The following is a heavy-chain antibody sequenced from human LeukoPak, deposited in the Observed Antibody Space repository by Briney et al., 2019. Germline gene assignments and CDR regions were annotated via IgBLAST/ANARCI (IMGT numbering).Heavy chain of an antibody. CDR2: ISYDGSNK. J-gene: IGHJ4*02. CDR1: GFTFSSYE. CDR3: AKEATRGYSYGYRGLFDYFHY. V-gene: IGHV3-30*04. Sequence: PGGSLRLSCAASGFTFSSYEMNWVRQAPGKGLEWVAVISYDGSNKYYADSVKGRFTISRDNSKNTLYLQMNSLRAEDTAVYYCAKEATRGYSYGYRGLFDYFHYWGQGTLVTVSS. D-gene: IGHD5-18*01.